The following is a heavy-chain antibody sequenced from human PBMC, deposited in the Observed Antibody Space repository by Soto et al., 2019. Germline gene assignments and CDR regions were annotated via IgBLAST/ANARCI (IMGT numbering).Heavy chain of an antibody. J-gene: IGHJ6*02. V-gene: IGHV5-51*01. CDR3: ARPGGSGSYSKFDYYGMDV. CDR2: IYPGDSDT. CDR1: GYSFTGYW. Sequence: PGESLKISCKGSGYSFTGYWIGWVRQMPGKGLEWMGIIYPGDSDTRYSPSFQGQVTISADKSISTAYLQWSSLKALDTAMYYCARPGGSGSYSKFDYYGMDVWGQGTTVTVSS. D-gene: IGHD3-10*01.